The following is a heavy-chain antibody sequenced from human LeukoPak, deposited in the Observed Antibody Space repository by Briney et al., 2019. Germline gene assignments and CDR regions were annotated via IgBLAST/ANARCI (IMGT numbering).Heavy chain of an antibody. Sequence: GGSLRLSCAASGFTFSSYGMHWVRQAPGKGLEWVSVISGNGRTFYADSLKGRFTISRDNSKNTLYLQMNSLRAEDTAVYYCATSLGLEDPYYYYYMDVWGKGTTVTVSS. CDR3: ATSLGLEDPYYYYYMDV. V-gene: IGHV3-NL1*01. D-gene: IGHD1-1*01. CDR2: ISGNGRT. CDR1: GFTFSSYG. J-gene: IGHJ6*03.